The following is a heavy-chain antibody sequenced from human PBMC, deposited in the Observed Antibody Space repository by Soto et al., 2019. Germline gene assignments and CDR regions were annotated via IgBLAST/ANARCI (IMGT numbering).Heavy chain of an antibody. Sequence: QVQLVQSGAEVKKPGSSVKVSCKASGGTFSSYAISWVRQAPGQGLEWMGGIIPIFGTANYAQKFQGRVTITADESTSIAYMALSSLGSEDTALYYCARYAHFYIYGHWGYFDYWGQGTLVTVSS. CDR1: GGTFSSYA. J-gene: IGHJ4*02. D-gene: IGHD5-18*01. CDR2: IIPIFGTA. CDR3: ARYAHFYIYGHWGYFDY. V-gene: IGHV1-69*01.